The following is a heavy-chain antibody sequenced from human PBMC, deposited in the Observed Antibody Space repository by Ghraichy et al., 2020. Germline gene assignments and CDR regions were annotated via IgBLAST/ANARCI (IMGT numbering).Heavy chain of an antibody. CDR3: ARDKNGDYDYYYYGMDV. D-gene: IGHD4-17*01. CDR1: GFTFSSYS. J-gene: IGHJ6*02. V-gene: IGHV3-48*04. CDR2: SSSSSSTV. Sequence: GGSLRLSCAASGFTFSSYSMNWVRQAPGKGLEWVSYSSSSSSTVYYADSVKGRFTISRDNAKNSLYLQMNSLRAEDTAVYYCARDKNGDYDYYYYGMDVWGQGTTVTVSS.